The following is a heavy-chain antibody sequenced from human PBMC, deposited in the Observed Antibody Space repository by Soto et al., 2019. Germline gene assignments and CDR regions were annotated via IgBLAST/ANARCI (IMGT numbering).Heavy chain of an antibody. CDR1: GFSFSGYS. CDR3: VRVGWGYSFGNGMDG. J-gene: IGHJ6*02. CDR2: IQHAAGHI. V-gene: IGHV3-30-3*01. D-gene: IGHD5-18*01. Sequence: QVQLVESGGGVVQPGGSLRLSCAASGFSFSGYSMHWVRQAPGKGLEWVAVIQHAAGHIYYADSVKGRFTISRDNSKNTLYLQMNDLTVEDTAVYYCVRVGWGYSFGNGMDGWGQGTTVTVTS.